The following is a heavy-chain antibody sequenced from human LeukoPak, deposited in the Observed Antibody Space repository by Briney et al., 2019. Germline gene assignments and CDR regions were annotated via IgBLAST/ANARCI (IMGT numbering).Heavy chain of an antibody. CDR2: SSSSYI. CDR3: AKRGLAAALFR. J-gene: IGHJ4*02. V-gene: IGHV3-21*04. CDR1: GFTFSSYT. Sequence: GGSLRLSCAASGFTFSSYTMNWVRQAPGKGLEWVSSSSSSYIYYAGSLRGRFTISRDNSKNTLYLQMNRLRAEDTAVYYCAKRGLAAALFRWGQGTLVTVSS. D-gene: IGHD6-13*01.